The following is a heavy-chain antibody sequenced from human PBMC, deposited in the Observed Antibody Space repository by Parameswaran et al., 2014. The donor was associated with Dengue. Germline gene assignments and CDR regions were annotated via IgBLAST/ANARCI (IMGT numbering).Heavy chain of an antibody. CDR2: ISSSGSTI. CDR3: ARDEHYSTPTSH. Sequence: RWIRQPPGKGLEWVSYISSSGSTIYYADSVKGRFTISRDNAKNSLYLQMNSLRAEDTAVYYCARDEHYSTPTSHWGQGTLVTVSS. V-gene: IGHV3-11*01. J-gene: IGHJ4*02. D-gene: IGHD2-15*01.